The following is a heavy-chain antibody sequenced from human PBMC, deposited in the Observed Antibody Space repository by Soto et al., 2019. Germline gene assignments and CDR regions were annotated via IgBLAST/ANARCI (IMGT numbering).Heavy chain of an antibody. Sequence: SETLSLTCTVSGGSISSYYWSWIRQPPGKGLEWIGYIYYSGSTNYNPSLKSRVTISVDTSKNQFSLKLSSGTAADTAVYYCARVVVSSGYYFDYWGQGTLVTVSS. D-gene: IGHD3-22*01. CDR2: IYYSGST. V-gene: IGHV4-59*01. CDR3: ARVVVSSGYYFDY. J-gene: IGHJ4*02. CDR1: GGSISSYY.